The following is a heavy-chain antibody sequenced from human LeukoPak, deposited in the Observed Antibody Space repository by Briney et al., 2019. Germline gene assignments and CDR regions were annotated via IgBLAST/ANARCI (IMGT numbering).Heavy chain of an antibody. CDR3: ARCLYYHSSAYPYGMDV. CDR1: GFIFSSYG. J-gene: IGHJ6*02. Sequence: GGSLRLSCAASGFIFSSYGMHWVREAPGKGLEWVAVLLYDGSSKFYADSVKGRFTISRDNSKNTLYLQMNSLRAEDTAVYYCARCLYYHSSAYPYGMDVWGQGTTVSVSS. CDR2: LLYDGSSK. D-gene: IGHD3-22*01. V-gene: IGHV3-33*01.